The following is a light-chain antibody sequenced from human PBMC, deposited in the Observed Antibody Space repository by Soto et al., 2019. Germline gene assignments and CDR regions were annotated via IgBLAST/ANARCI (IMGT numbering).Light chain of an antibody. CDR3: QTWGTGIQV. V-gene: IGLV4-69*01. Sequence: QLVLTQSPSAYASLGASVKLTCTLSSGHSSYAIAWHQQQPEKGPRYLMKLNSDGSHSKGDGIPDRFSGSSSGAERYLTISSLQSDDEADYYCQTWGTGIQVFGTGTKVTVL. CDR1: SGHSSYA. J-gene: IGLJ1*01. CDR2: LNSDGSH.